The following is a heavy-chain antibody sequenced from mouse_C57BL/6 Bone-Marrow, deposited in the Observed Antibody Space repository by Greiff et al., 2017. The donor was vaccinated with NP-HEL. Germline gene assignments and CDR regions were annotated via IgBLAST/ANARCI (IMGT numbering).Heavy chain of an antibody. D-gene: IGHD2-5*01. V-gene: IGHV1-64*01. CDR1: GYTFTSYW. CDR3: ARGDYSNYPYWYFDV. CDR2: IHPNSGST. J-gene: IGHJ1*03. Sequence: VQLQQPGAELVKPGASVKLSCKASGYTFTSYWMHWVKQRPGQGLEWIGMIHPNSGSTNYNEKFKSKATLTVDKSSSTAYMQLSSLTSEDSAVYYCARGDYSNYPYWYFDVWGTGTTVTVSS.